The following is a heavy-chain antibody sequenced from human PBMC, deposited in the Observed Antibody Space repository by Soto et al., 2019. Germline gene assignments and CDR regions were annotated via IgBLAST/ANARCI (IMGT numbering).Heavy chain of an antibody. CDR1: GFTFSSYG. D-gene: IGHD4-17*01. Sequence: PGGSLRLSCASSGFTFSSYGMHWVRQAPGKGLEWVAVISYDASDKYYGDAVKGRFTISRDNSMHTLYLQMNSLRAEDTAVYYCAREIYDDFGLDVWGQGTTVTVSS. CDR3: AREIYDDFGLDV. V-gene: IGHV3-30*03. CDR2: ISYDASDK. J-gene: IGHJ6*02.